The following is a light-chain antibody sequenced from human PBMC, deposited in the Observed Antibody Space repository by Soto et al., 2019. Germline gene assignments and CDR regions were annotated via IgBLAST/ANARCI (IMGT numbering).Light chain of an antibody. CDR1: QNINNF. J-gene: IGKJ5*01. CDR3: QQSYSALIT. V-gene: IGKV1-39*01. Sequence: DIQMTQSPSSLSASVGDSVTITCRASQNINNFLNWYQQKPGQAPRLLIHGASSVQSGVPLRFSGSGSGTEFTLSISSLQPEDFATYYCQQSYSALITFGQGTRLEIK. CDR2: GAS.